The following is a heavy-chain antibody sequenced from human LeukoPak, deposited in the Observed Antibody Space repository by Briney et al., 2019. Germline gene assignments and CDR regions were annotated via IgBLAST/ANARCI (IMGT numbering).Heavy chain of an antibody. CDR1: GYTFTSYD. V-gene: IGHV1-8*01. Sequence: ASVKVSCKASGYTFTSYDINWVRQATGQGLEWMGWMNPNSGNTGYAQKFQGRVTMTRNTSISTAYMELSSLRSEDTAVYYCAREETGYCSSTSCYRAYFQHWGQGTLVTVSS. D-gene: IGHD2-2*02. J-gene: IGHJ1*01. CDR3: AREETGYCSSTSCYRAYFQH. CDR2: MNPNSGNT.